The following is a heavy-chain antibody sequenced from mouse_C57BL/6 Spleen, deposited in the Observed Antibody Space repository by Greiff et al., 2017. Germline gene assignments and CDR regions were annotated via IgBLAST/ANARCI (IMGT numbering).Heavy chain of an antibody. V-gene: IGHV1-55*01. CDR1: GYTFTSYW. J-gene: IGHJ3*01. Sequence: QVQLQQSGAELVKPGASVKMSCTASGYTFTSYWITWVKQRPGQGLEWIGDIYPGSGSTNYNEKFQSKATLTVDTSSSTAYMQLSSLTSEDAAVYNCARRGPPYYGSSYEGFAYWGQGTLVTVSA. CDR3: ARRGPPYYGSSYEGFAY. CDR2: IYPGSGST. D-gene: IGHD1-1*01.